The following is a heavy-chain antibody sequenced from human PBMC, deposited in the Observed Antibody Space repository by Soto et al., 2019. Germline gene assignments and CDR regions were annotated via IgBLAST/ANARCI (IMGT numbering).Heavy chain of an antibody. D-gene: IGHD1-26*01. CDR3: ARDHKWDGMDV. V-gene: IGHV4-31*03. J-gene: IGHJ6*02. Sequence: QVQLQESGPGLVKPSQTLSLTCSVSGGSFSSDSFIWSWVRQFPGKGLEWIGHINYSRTTYYNPSLRSRITMSVDTSKNQFSLNLSSVTAADTAVYYCARDHKWDGMDVWGQGTTVTVSS. CDR2: INYSRTT. CDR1: GGSFSSDSFI.